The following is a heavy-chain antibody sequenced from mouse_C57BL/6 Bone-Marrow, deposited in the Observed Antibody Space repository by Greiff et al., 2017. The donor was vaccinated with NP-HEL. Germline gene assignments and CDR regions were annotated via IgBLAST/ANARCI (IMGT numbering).Heavy chain of an antibody. D-gene: IGHD2-4*01. CDR1: GFTFSSYG. V-gene: IGHV5-6*01. J-gene: IGHJ3*01. CDR2: ISSGGSYT. CDR3: ASPYDYDVAWFAY. Sequence: EVQVVESGGDLVKPGGSLKLSCAASGFTFSSYGMSWVRQTPDKRLEWVATISSGGSYTYYPDSVKGRFTISRDNAKNTLYLQMSSLKSEDTAMYYCASPYDYDVAWFAYWGQGTLVTVPA.